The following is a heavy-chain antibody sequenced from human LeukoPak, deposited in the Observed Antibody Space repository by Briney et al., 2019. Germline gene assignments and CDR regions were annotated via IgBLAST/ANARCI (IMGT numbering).Heavy chain of an antibody. J-gene: IGHJ4*02. CDR1: GGSISSSSYY. D-gene: IGHD3-22*01. V-gene: IGHV4-39*01. CDR2: IYYSGST. Sequence: PSQTLSLTCTVSGGSISSSSYYWGWIRQPPGNGLEWIGSIYYSGSTYYKPSLKSRVTISVDTSKNQFSLKLSSVTAADTAVYYCARLREYRTYYYDSSGYYPFDYWGQGTLVTVSS. CDR3: ARLREYRTYYYDSSGYYPFDY.